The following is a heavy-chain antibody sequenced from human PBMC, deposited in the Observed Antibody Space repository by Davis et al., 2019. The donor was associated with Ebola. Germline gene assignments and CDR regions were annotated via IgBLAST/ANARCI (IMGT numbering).Heavy chain of an antibody. CDR3: ARQVWNFDNWFDP. CDR1: GFTFSDYY. V-gene: IGHV3-11*01. D-gene: IGHD1-7*01. CDR2: ISSSGSTI. Sequence: PGGSLRLSCAAPGFTFSDYYMSWIRQAPGKGLEWVSYISSSGSTIYYADSVKGRFTISRDNAKNSLYLQMNSLRAEDTAVYYCARQVWNFDNWFDPWGQGTLVTVSS. J-gene: IGHJ5*02.